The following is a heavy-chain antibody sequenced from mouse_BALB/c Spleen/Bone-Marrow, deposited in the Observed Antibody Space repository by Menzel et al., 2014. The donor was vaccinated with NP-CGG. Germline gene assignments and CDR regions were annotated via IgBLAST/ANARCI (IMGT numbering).Heavy chain of an antibody. Sequence: HLVESGAELVMPGTSVKVSCKASGYAFTNYLIEWVKQRPGQGLERIGVINPGSGGTNYNEKFRGKATLTADKSSSTAYMQLSSLTSDDSAVYFCARCLTGTSALDFWGQGTSVTVSS. V-gene: IGHV1-54*01. J-gene: IGHJ4*01. D-gene: IGHD4-1*01. CDR3: ARCLTGTSALDF. CDR1: GYAFTNYL. CDR2: INPGSGGT.